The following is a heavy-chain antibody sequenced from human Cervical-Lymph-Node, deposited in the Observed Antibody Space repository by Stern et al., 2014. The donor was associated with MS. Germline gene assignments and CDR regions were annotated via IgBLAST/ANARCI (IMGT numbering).Heavy chain of an antibody. J-gene: IGHJ2*01. CDR1: GGSVSSTNW. CDR2: IYHSGAS. CDR3: ARERQQYCNSEGCSYWYFDL. V-gene: IGHV4-4*02. D-gene: IGHD2/OR15-2a*01. Sequence: QVQLQESGPGLVKPSGTLSLTCAVSGGSVSSTNWWSWVRQSPGKGLEWIGNIYHSGASNYRPSLRTRVSISLDNPKTPLPLHLTSVTAADTAVYYCARERQQYCNSEGCSYWYFDLWGRGTLVTVSS.